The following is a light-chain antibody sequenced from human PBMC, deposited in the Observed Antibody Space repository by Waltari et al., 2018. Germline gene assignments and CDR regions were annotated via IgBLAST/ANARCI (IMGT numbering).Light chain of an antibody. CDR3: LLSYGGARV. CDR2: SNS. J-gene: IGLJ2*01. Sequence: QTVVTQEHSLTVSPGGTVTLTCASSTGAVTSGYYPNWFQQKPGQAPRARILSNSNKTPWNPVRFSGSPPWGQAALTLSGVQPEDEGEYYCLLSYGGARVFGGGTKLTVL. CDR1: TGAVTSGYY. V-gene: IGLV7-43*01.